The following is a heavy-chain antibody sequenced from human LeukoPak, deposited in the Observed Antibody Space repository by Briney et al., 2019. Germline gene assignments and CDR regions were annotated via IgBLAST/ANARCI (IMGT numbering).Heavy chain of an antibody. CDR3: ARDSAGVPANFDY. D-gene: IGHD6-19*01. CDR1: GDSISSYY. CDR2: IFDNRNT. V-gene: IGHV4-59*12. Sequence: PSETLSLTCTVSGDSISSYYWSWIRQPPGKGLEWIGYIFDNRNTKYNPSLKSRVSLSLDTSKNEFSLNLSSVTAADTAIYYCARDSAGVPANFDYWGQGTLVTVSS. J-gene: IGHJ4*02.